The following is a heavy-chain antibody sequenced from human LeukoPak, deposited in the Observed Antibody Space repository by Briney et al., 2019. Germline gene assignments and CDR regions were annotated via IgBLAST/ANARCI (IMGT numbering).Heavy chain of an antibody. J-gene: IGHJ5*02. CDR2: INPDSGGT. CDR1: GYSFTDYY. D-gene: IGHD5-18*01. CDR3: ARGEYNYGRDWFDP. V-gene: IGHV1-2*02. Sequence: GASVKVSCKASGYSFTDYYTHWVRHAPGQGLEWMGWINPDSGGTNYAQKFQGRVTMTRDTSISTAYMELSSLRSDDTAVYYCARGEYNYGRDWFDPWGQGTLVTVSS.